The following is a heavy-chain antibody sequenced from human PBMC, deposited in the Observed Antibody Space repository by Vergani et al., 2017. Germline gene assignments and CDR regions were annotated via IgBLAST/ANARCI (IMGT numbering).Heavy chain of an antibody. CDR2: ISAYNGNT. CDR3: ARVVATIKENSSSWYQTDY. Sequence: QVQLVQSGAEVKKPGASVKVSCKASGYTFTSYGISWVRQAPGQGLEWMGWISAYNGNTNYAQKLQGRVTMTTDTSTSTAYMELRSLRSDDTAVYYCARVVATIKENSSSWYQTDYWGQGTLVTVSS. V-gene: IGHV1-18*01. CDR1: GYTFTSYG. J-gene: IGHJ4*02. D-gene: IGHD6-13*01.